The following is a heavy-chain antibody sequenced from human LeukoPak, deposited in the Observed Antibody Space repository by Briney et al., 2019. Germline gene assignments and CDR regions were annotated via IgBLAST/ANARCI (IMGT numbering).Heavy chain of an antibody. CDR3: TTYVCSGGSCYYFDN. CDR2: IKSKTDGGTT. Sequence: GGSLRLSCAASGLTLSDAWMSWVRQAPGKGLEWVGRIKSKTDGGTTDYAAPVKGRFTMSRDDSKNTLYLEMNSLKTEDTAVYYCTTYVCSGGSCYYFDNWSQGTLVTVSS. D-gene: IGHD2-15*01. CDR1: GLTLSDAW. J-gene: IGHJ4*02. V-gene: IGHV3-15*01.